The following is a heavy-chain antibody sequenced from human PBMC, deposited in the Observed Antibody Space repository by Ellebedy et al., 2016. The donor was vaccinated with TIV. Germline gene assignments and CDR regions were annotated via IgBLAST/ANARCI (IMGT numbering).Heavy chain of an antibody. CDR2: IYYNGST. Sequence: SETLSLTCTVSGGSISSSSYYWGWIRQPPGKGLEWIGSIYYNGSTYYNPSLKSRVTISVDTSKNQFSLKLSSVTAADTAVYYCARGYSSGWSSGFDYWGQGTLVTVSS. J-gene: IGHJ4*02. V-gene: IGHV4-39*07. CDR1: GGSISSSSYY. CDR3: ARGYSSGWSSGFDY. D-gene: IGHD6-19*01.